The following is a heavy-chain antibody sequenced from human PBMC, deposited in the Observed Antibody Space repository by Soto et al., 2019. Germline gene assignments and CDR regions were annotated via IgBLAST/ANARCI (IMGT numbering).Heavy chain of an antibody. CDR2: IYYSGST. CDR1: GGSISSYY. Sequence: SETLSLTCTVSGGSISSYYWSWIRQPPGKGLEWIGYIYYSGSTNYNPSLKSRVTISVDTSKNQFSLKLGSVTAADTAVYYCARGQVVAAQHWGQGTLVTVSS. CDR3: ARGQVVAAQH. V-gene: IGHV4-59*12. J-gene: IGHJ4*02. D-gene: IGHD2-15*01.